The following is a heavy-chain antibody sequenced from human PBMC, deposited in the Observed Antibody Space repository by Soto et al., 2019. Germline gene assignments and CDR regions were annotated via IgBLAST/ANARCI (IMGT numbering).Heavy chain of an antibody. CDR3: ASTSVRGYSGTFDY. V-gene: IGHV1-3*01. CDR1: GYTXTSYA. CDR2: INAGNGNT. D-gene: IGHD5-18*01. Sequence: ASVKVXCKASGYTXTSYAMHWVRQAPGQRLEWMGWINAGNGNTKYSQKFQGRVTITRDTSASTAYMELSSLRSEDTAVYYCASTSVRGYSGTFDYWGQGTLVTVSS. J-gene: IGHJ4*02.